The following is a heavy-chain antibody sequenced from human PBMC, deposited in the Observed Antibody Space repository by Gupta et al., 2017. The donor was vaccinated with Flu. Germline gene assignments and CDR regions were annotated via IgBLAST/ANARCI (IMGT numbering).Heavy chain of an antibody. CDR2: ISGSGGSK. CDR3: AKVGGKVKELLLDF. D-gene: IGHD1-26*01. Sequence: SSCARTWVRKAPGKGLEGVATISGSGGSKYYADAGKGRFTISRENAKNTLYRQVKRMRAEETALYYCAKVGGKVKELLLDFGGQGTMVTVYS. CDR1: SSCA. V-gene: IGHV3-23*01. J-gene: IGHJ4*02.